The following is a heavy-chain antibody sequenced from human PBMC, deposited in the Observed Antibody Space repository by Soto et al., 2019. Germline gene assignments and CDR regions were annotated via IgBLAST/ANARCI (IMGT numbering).Heavy chain of an antibody. J-gene: IGHJ4*02. V-gene: IGHV3-23*01. CDR1: GFTCNTYT. CDR3: ARGSAFIALDY. Sequence: PGGSLRLSCAASGFTCNTYTMSWVRQAPGKGLEWVSAINGDGAYTYTADSVKGRFTISRDNTKNTLYLQMNSLRAEDTAIYSCARGSAFIALDYWGQGTPVTVS. CDR2: INGDGAYT. D-gene: IGHD6-13*01.